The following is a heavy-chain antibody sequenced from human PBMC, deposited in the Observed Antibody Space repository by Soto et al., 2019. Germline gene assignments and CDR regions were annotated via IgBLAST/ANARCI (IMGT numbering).Heavy chain of an antibody. CDR1: GYIFLTYG. CDR2: ISPYTGKT. V-gene: IGHV1-18*04. CDR3: VRDLDGSGSYYTDY. D-gene: IGHD3-10*01. J-gene: IGHJ4*02. Sequence: ASVKVSCKASGYIFLTYGHSWVRQAPGQGLEWMGWISPYTGKTNYAQKFQGRLTMTTDTSTSTVYMELRSLRSDDTAVYYCVRDLDGSGSYYTDYWGRGTLVTVSS.